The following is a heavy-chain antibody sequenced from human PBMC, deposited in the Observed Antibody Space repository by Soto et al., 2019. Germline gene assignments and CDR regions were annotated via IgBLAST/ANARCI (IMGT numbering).Heavy chain of an antibody. CDR1: GGSISSSSYY. D-gene: IGHD2-21*02. Sequence: QLQLQESGPGLVKPSETLSLTCTVSGGSISSSSYYWGWIRQPPGKGLEWIGSIYYSGSTYYNPSLKSRVTISVDTSKNQFSLKLSSVTAADTAVYHCARQHIVVVTAILNWFDPWGQGTLVTVSS. CDR3: ARQHIVVVTAILNWFDP. V-gene: IGHV4-39*01. J-gene: IGHJ5*02. CDR2: IYYSGST.